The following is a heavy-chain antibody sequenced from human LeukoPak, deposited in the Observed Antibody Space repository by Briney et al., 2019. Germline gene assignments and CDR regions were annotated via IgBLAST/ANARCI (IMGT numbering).Heavy chain of an antibody. CDR2: INPNSGGT. D-gene: IGHD3-3*01. J-gene: IGHJ4*02. CDR3: ARDLGVLRFSEWPRGACDY. Sequence: ASVKVSCEASGYTFTGYYMHWVRQAPGQGLEWMGWINPNSGGTNYAQKFQGRVTMTRDTSISTAYMELSRLRSDDTAVYYCARDLGVLRFSEWPRGACDYWGQGTLVTVSS. CDR1: GYTFTGYY. V-gene: IGHV1-2*02.